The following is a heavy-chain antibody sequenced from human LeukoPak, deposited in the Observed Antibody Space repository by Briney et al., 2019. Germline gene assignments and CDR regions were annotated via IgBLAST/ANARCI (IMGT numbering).Heavy chain of an antibody. V-gene: IGHV3-7*01. CDR3: ARTKSVGYYEPS. D-gene: IGHD3-22*01. Sequence: QSGGSLRLSCAASRFTLSNYWMSWVRQAPGKGLEWVANIKQDGSETYYVDSVKGRFTISRDNAKNSLYLQMNSLRAEDTAVYYCARTKSVGYYEPSGGQGTLVTVSS. CDR2: IKQDGSET. CDR1: RFTLSNYW. J-gene: IGHJ4*02.